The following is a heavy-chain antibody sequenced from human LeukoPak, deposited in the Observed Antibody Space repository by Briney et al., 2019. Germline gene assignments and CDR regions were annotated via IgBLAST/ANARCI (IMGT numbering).Heavy chain of an antibody. CDR2: ISYDGSNK. V-gene: IGHV3-30*18. J-gene: IGHJ4*02. Sequence: PGGSLRLSCAASGFTFSSYGMHWVRQAPGKGLEWVAVISYDGSNKYYADSAKGRFTISRDNSKNTLYLQMNSLRAEDTAVYYCAKNGGKPYFDYWGQGTLVTVSS. D-gene: IGHD4-23*01. CDR3: AKNGGKPYFDY. CDR1: GFTFSSYG.